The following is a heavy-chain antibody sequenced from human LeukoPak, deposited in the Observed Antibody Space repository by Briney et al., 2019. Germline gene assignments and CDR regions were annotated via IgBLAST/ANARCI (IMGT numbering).Heavy chain of an antibody. CDR2: ISSSSSYI. CDR1: GFTFSSYA. Sequence: GGSLRLSCAASGFTFSSYAMHWVRQAPGKGLEWVSSISSSSSYIYYADSVKGRFTISRDNAKNTLYLQMNTLRAEDTAVYYCARSGRRGYSYGYRFKYYFDYWGQGTLVTVSS. CDR3: ARSGRRGYSYGYRFKYYFDY. V-gene: IGHV3-21*01. D-gene: IGHD5-18*01. J-gene: IGHJ4*02.